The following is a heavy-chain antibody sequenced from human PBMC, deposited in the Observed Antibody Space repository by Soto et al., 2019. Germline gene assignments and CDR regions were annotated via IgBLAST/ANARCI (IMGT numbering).Heavy chain of an antibody. CDR1: GFTFSNAW. CDR2: IKSKTDGGTT. Sequence: GGSLRLSCAASGFTFSNAWMNWVRQAPGKGLEWVGRIKSKTDGGTTDYAAPVKGRFTISRDDSKNTLYLQMNSLKTEDTAVYYCSTNSKLTEDYYYNGMDVWGQGTTVTVSS. CDR3: STNSKLTEDYYYNGMDV. V-gene: IGHV3-15*07. J-gene: IGHJ6*02. D-gene: IGHD1-7*01.